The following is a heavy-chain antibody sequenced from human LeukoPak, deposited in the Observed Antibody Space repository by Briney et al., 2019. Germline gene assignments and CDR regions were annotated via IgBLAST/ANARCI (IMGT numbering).Heavy chain of an antibody. CDR3: ARDTNDYFDY. V-gene: IGHV3-48*01. CDR2: ISSSSSTI. Sequence: GGSLRLSCAASGFTFSSYSMNWVRQAPGKGLKWVSYISSSSSTIYYADSVKGRFTISRDNAKNSLYLQMNSLRAEDTAVYYCARDTNDYFDYWGQGTLVTVSS. J-gene: IGHJ4*02. D-gene: IGHD2-8*01. CDR1: GFTFSSYS.